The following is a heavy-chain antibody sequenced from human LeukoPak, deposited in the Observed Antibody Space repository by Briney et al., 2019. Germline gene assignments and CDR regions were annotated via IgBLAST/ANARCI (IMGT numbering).Heavy chain of an antibody. CDR2: IYYSGST. CDR1: GGSISSYY. D-gene: IGHD6-6*01. V-gene: IGHV4-59*05. Sequence: KPSETLSLTCTVSGGSISSYYWSWIRQPPGKGLEWIGSIYYSGSTYYNPSLKSRVTISVDTSKNQFSLKLSSVTAADTAVYYCASLGAARTLFPFDYWGQGTLVTVSS. J-gene: IGHJ4*02. CDR3: ASLGAARTLFPFDY.